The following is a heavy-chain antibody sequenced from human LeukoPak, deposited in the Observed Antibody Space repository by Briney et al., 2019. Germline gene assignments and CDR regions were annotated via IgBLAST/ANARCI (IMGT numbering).Heavy chain of an antibody. Sequence: GGSLRLSCAASGFTFDDYTMNWVRQAPGKGLEWVSSISSGSDYIYYADSMKGRFTISRDNSKNSLYLQMNSLRAEDTAVYYCARDANDFLLNDAFDVWGQGTMVTVSS. D-gene: IGHD2-21*02. V-gene: IGHV3-21*01. CDR3: ARDANDFLLNDAFDV. CDR2: ISSGSDYI. J-gene: IGHJ3*01. CDR1: GFTFDDYT.